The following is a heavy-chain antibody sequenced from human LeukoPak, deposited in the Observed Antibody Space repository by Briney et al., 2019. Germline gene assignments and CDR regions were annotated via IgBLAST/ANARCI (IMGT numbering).Heavy chain of an antibody. CDR1: GGSISSGGYY. J-gene: IGHJ4*02. CDR3: ARAQSGYYADY. CDR2: IYYSGST. D-gene: IGHD3-3*01. V-gene: IGHV4-31*03. Sequence: PSETLSLTCTVSGGSISSGGYYWSWIRQHPGKGLEWIGYIYYSGSTYYNPSLKSRVTISVDTSKNQLSLKLSSVTAADTAVYYCARAQSGYYADYWGQGTLVTVSS.